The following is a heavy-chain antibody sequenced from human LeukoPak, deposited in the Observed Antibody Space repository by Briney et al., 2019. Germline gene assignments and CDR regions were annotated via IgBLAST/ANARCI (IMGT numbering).Heavy chain of an antibody. J-gene: IGHJ4*02. D-gene: IGHD5-18*01. CDR3: ARHVEYSYGFHFDY. Sequence: PSETLSLTCAVYGGSFSGYYWSWIRQPPGKGLEWIGEINHSGSTNYNPSLKSRVTISVDTSKNQFSLKLSSVTAADTAVYYCARHVEYSYGFHFDYWGQGALVTVSS. CDR2: INHSGST. V-gene: IGHV4-34*01. CDR1: GGSFSGYY.